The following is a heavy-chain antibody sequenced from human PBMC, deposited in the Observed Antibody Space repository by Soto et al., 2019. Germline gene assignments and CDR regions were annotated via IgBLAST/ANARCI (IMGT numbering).Heavy chain of an antibody. CDR2: IYHSGST. CDR1: GGSISSGGYC. CDR3: ARLVRSVSGSSHFDY. J-gene: IGHJ4*02. V-gene: IGHV4-30-2*01. Sequence: SETLSLTCAVSGGSISSGGYCWSWIRQPPGKGLEWIGYIYHSGSTYYNPSLKSRVTISVDRSKNQFSLKLSSVTAADTAVYYCARLVRSVSGSSHFDYWGQGTLVTVPS. D-gene: IGHD3-10*01.